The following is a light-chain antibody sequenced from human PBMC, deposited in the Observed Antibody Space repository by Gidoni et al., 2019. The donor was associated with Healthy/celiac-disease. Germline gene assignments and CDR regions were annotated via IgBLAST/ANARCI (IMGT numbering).Light chain of an antibody. CDR1: QSVSSY. CDR2: DAS. J-gene: IGKJ2*01. CDR3: QQRSNWYT. V-gene: IGKV3-11*01. Sequence: PATLSLSPGERATLSCRASQSVSSYLAWYQQKPGQAPRLLIYDASNRATGIPARFSGSGSGTDFTLTISSLEPEDFAVYYCQQRSNWYTFGQXTKLEIK.